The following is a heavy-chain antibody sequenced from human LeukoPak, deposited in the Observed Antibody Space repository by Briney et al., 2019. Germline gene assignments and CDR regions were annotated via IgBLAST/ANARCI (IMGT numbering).Heavy chain of an antibody. Sequence: ASVKVSCKASGYTFTGYYMHWVRQAPGQGLEWMGWINPNSGGTNYAQKFQGRVTMTRDTSISTAYMGLSRLRSDDTAVYYCARAGGVVVPAAILGWFDPWGQGTLVTVSS. D-gene: IGHD2-2*02. V-gene: IGHV1-2*02. CDR2: INPNSGGT. CDR1: GYTFTGYY. CDR3: ARAGGVVVPAAILGWFDP. J-gene: IGHJ5*02.